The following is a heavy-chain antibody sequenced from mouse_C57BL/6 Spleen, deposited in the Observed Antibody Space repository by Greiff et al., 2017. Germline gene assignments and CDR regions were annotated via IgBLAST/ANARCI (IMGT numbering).Heavy chain of an antibody. CDR1: GYTFTDYN. J-gene: IGHJ4*01. Sequence: EVQLQQSGPELVKPGASVKMSCKASGYTFTDYNMHWVKQSPGKSLEWIGYINPNNGGTSYNQKFKGKATLTVNKSSSTAYMELRSLTSEDSAVYYCARSGHYGNYVRAIDYWGQGTSVTVSS. V-gene: IGHV1-22*01. D-gene: IGHD2-1*01. CDR3: ARSGHYGNYVRAIDY. CDR2: INPNNGGT.